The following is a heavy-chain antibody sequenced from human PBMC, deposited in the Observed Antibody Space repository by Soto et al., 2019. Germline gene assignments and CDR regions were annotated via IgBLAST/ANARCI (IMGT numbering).Heavy chain of an antibody. CDR1: GGSISSSSYY. V-gene: IGHV4-39*01. CDR3: ARHPPPPYYDFWSGYCGFDY. J-gene: IGHJ4*02. Sequence: SETLSLTCTVSGGSISSSSYYWGWIRQPPGKGLEWIGSIYYSGSTYYNPSLKSRVTISVDTSKNQFSLKLSSVTAADTAVYYCARHPPPPYYDFWSGYCGFDYWGQGTLVTVSS. CDR2: IYYSGST. D-gene: IGHD3-3*01.